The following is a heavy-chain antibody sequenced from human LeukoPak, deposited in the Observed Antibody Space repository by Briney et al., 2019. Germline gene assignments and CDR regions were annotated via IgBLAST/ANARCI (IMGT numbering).Heavy chain of an antibody. CDR3: ARGPHCSGGTCYVLGAFDI. Sequence: PGGSLRLSCAASGFTFSSYAMSWVRQAPGKGLEWVSAISGSGGSTYYADSVKGRFTISRDNSKNTLYLQMNSLRAEGTAVYYCARGPHCSGGTCYVLGAFDIWGQGTMVTVSS. CDR1: GFTFSSYA. V-gene: IGHV3-23*01. J-gene: IGHJ3*02. CDR2: ISGSGGST. D-gene: IGHD2-15*01.